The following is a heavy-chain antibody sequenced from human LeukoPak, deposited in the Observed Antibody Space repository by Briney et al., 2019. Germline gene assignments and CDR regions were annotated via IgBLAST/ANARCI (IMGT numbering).Heavy chain of an antibody. J-gene: IGHJ6*02. CDR1: GFTFSSYA. Sequence: GRSLRLSCAASGFTFSSYAMHWVRQAPGKGLEWVAVISYDGSNKYYADSVKGRFTISRDNSKNTLYLQMNSLRAEDTAVYYCARVLVVPAAIPYYYGMDVWGQGTTVTVSS. CDR2: ISYDGSNK. D-gene: IGHD2-2*02. V-gene: IGHV3-30*14. CDR3: ARVLVVPAAIPYYYGMDV.